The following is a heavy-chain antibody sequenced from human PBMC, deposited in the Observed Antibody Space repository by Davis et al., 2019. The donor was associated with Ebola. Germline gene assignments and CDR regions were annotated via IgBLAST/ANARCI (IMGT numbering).Heavy chain of an antibody. J-gene: IGHJ5*02. CDR2: ISYDGSNK. Sequence: GQSLKISCAASGFTFSSYSMNWVRQAPGKGLEWLAVISYDGSNKYYADSVKGRFTISRDNSKNTLYLQMNSLRAEDTAVYYCAKGPLLWFGELSPWFDPWGQGTLVTVSS. CDR3: AKGPLLWFGELSPWFDP. V-gene: IGHV3-30*18. CDR1: GFTFSSYS. D-gene: IGHD3-10*01.